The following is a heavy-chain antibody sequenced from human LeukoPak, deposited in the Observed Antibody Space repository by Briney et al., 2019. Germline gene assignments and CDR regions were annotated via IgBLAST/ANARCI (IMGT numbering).Heavy chain of an antibody. J-gene: IGHJ4*02. CDR3: ARADILTGDY. V-gene: IGHV3-48*01. CDR1: GFTFSSYS. Sequence: GGSLRLSCAASGFTFSSYSMNWVRQAPGKGLEWVSYISSSSSTIYYADSVKGRFTISRDNAKNSLYLQMNSMRADDTAVYYCARADILTGDYWGQGTLVTVSS. D-gene: IGHD3-9*01. CDR2: ISSSSSTI.